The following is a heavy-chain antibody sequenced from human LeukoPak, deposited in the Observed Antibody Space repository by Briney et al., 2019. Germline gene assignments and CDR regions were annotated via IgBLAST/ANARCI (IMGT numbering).Heavy chain of an antibody. Sequence: GGSLRLSCAASGFSFSNSWMSWARQAPGQGLEWVANINPDGSETSYVDSVKGRFTISRDNAKNSLFLQMNSLRVDDTAMYYCRTSAARGGMDAWAQGTTVTVSS. CDR3: RTSAARGGMDA. D-gene: IGHD6-13*01. CDR1: GFSFSNSW. CDR2: INPDGSET. V-gene: IGHV3-7*01. J-gene: IGHJ6*02.